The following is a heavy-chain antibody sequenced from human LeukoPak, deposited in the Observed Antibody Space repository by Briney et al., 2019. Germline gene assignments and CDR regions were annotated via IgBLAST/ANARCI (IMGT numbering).Heavy chain of an antibody. J-gene: IGHJ3*02. CDR1: GFTFSTYW. CDR2: IKEDGTGK. D-gene: IGHD3-22*01. CDR3: ASYYDGSGYYDAFDI. Sequence: PGGSLRLSCAGSGFTFSTYWMTWVRQAPGKGLEWVANIKEDGTGKYYVDSVNGRFTISRDNAKKSLYLQMNSLRAEDTAVYYCASYYDGSGYYDAFDIWGQGTMVTVSS. V-gene: IGHV3-7*05.